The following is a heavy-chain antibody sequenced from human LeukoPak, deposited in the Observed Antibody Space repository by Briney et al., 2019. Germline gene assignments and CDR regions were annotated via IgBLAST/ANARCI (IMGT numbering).Heavy chain of an antibody. J-gene: IGHJ3*01. D-gene: IGHD3-16*01. CDR1: GFMFSRFG. CDR2: IHGNGETT. Sequence: GGSLRLSCVGSGFMFSRFGLIWVRQAPGKGLEWVSGIHGNGETTYYGAHVKGRFTISRDNSKSTLYLQMNSLRVEGTAEYFCGRYPNGDYVGAFEFWRKGTRVGVSS. CDR3: GRYPNGDYVGAFEF. V-gene: IGHV3-23*05.